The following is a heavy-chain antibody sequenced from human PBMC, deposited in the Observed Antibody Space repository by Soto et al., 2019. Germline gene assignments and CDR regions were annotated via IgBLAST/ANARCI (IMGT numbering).Heavy chain of an antibody. D-gene: IGHD6-19*01. CDR2: IKRKTDGGTT. V-gene: IGHV3-15*01. J-gene: IGHJ6*02. Sequence: PGGSLRLSCAASGFTFSNAWMSWVRQAPGKGLEWVGRIKRKTDGGTTDYAAPVKGRFTISRDDSKNTLYLQMNSLKTEDTAVYYCTTTGGPVAGPNDYYYGMDVWGQGTTVTVSS. CDR3: TTTGGPVAGPNDYYYGMDV. CDR1: GFTFSNAW.